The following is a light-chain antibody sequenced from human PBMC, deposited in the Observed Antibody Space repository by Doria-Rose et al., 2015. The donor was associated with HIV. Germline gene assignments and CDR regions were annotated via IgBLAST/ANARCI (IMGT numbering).Light chain of an antibody. J-gene: IGKJ3*01. CDR3: QQYYDTPS. V-gene: IGKV4-1*01. CDR2: WAS. Sequence: DIRLTQSPESLGMSLGERATLNCKSNQSLLYTSKNYLAWYQQKPGQPPKLLIYWASTRQSGVPARFSGSGSGTDFTLTISSLVAEDVAVYYCQQYYDTPSFGPGTTVDIE. CDR1: QSLLYTSKNY.